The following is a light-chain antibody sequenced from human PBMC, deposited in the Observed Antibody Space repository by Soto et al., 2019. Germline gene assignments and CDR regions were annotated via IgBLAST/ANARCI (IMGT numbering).Light chain of an antibody. CDR3: QQRSDWPWT. Sequence: EIVLTQSPATLSLSPVERATLSCRASQSVSSYLAWYQQKPGQAPRLLMYEASNRATGIPARFSGGGSGTDFTLTISSLEPEDFAVYYCQQRSDWPWTFGQGTRLEIK. J-gene: IGKJ5*01. CDR1: QSVSSY. CDR2: EAS. V-gene: IGKV3-11*01.